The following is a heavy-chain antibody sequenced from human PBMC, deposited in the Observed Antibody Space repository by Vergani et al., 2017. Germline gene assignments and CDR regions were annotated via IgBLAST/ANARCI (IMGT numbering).Heavy chain of an antibody. J-gene: IGHJ6*02. Sequence: QVQLVESGGGVVQPGGSLRLSCIASGFTFRIYGMHWVRQAPGKGLEWVAFIRYDGTKRFYGDSVKGRFTISRDNSKDTLFLQMNGLRPEDTGTYFCAKKGGSLYYYGVDVWGQGTTITVSS. CDR2: IRYDGTKR. CDR1: GFTFRIYG. D-gene: IGHD1-26*01. CDR3: AKKGGSLYYYGVDV. V-gene: IGHV3-30*02.